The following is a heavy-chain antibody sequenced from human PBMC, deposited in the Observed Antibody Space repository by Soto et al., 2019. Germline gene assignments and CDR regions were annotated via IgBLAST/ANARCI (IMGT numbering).Heavy chain of an antibody. V-gene: IGHV3-23*01. Sequence: GGSLRLSCAASGFTFSSYAMSWVRQAPGKGQEWVSGISGAGGSTYYADSVKGRFTISRDNSKNTLYLQMNSLRAEDTAAYYCAKDGPFYDSSGYLRLGWYYYGMDVWGQGTTVTVSS. CDR2: ISGAGGST. J-gene: IGHJ6*02. D-gene: IGHD3-22*01. CDR3: AKDGPFYDSSGYLRLGWYYYGMDV. CDR1: GFTFSSYA.